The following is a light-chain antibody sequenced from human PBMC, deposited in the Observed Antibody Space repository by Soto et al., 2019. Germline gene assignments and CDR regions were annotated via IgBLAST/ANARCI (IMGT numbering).Light chain of an antibody. CDR1: QSINVW. J-gene: IGKJ1*01. V-gene: IGKV1-5*01. Sequence: DIQMSQSPSTLPASVGDRVTITCRASQSINVWLAWYQHKPGQAPKLLIYDASTLESGVPSRFTGSGSETEFTLTISSLQPDDFATYYCQQYNSYSRTFGQGTKVEIK. CDR2: DAS. CDR3: QQYNSYSRT.